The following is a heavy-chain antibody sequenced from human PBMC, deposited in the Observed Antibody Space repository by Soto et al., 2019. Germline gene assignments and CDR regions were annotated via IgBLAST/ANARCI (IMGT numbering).Heavy chain of an antibody. CDR3: AKDSYDSSWYEVALDS. CDR1: GFTFSIYW. CDR2: INSDGSST. J-gene: IGHJ5*01. D-gene: IGHD6-13*01. Sequence: GGSLRLSCAASGFTFSIYWMHWVRQAPGKGLVWVSRINSDGSSTSYADSVKGRFTISRDNARNSLYLQMNNLRPEDTALYYGAKDSYDSSWYEVALDSWGHGTLVTVSS. V-gene: IGHV3-74*01.